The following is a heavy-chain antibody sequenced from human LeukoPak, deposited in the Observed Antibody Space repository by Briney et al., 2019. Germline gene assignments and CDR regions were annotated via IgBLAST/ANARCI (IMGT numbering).Heavy chain of an antibody. J-gene: IGHJ1*01. D-gene: IGHD2-15*01. CDR1: GDSVSSGY. CDR2: IYDSGMT. V-gene: IGHV4-4*09. CDR3: AGRGHRYSRD. Sequence: SETLSLTCTVSGDSVSSGYWNWFRQPPGKGLEWIGYIYDSGMTDYTPSLKNRLTISLETSNNQFSLKLSSVTAAYTAVYYCAGRGHRYSRDWGQGILVTVSS.